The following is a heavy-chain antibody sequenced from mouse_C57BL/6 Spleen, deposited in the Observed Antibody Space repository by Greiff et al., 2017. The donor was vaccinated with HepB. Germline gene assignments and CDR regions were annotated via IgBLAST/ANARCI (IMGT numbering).Heavy chain of an antibody. Sequence: QVQLQQPGAELVKPGASVKLSCKASGYTFTSYWMHWVKQRPGQGLEWIGMIHPYSSSTNYNEKFKSKATLTVDKSSSTAYMQLSSLTSEDSAVYYCAGWVLRFFAYWGQGTLVTVSA. CDR2: IHPYSSST. CDR1: GYTFTSYW. J-gene: IGHJ3*01. D-gene: IGHD2-3*01. V-gene: IGHV1-64*01. CDR3: AGWVLRFFAY.